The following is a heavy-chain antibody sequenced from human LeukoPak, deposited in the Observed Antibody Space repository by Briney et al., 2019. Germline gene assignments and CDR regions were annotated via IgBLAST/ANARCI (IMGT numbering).Heavy chain of an antibody. CDR3: ARRAPGYQNIVVVTGQESWFDP. J-gene: IGHJ5*02. V-gene: IGHV4-34*01. CDR2: INHSGST. CDR1: GGSFSGYY. Sequence: PSETLSLTCAVYGGSFSGYYWSWIRQPPGKGLEWIGEINHSGSTNYNPSPKSRVTISVDTSKNQFSLKLSSVTAADTAVYYCARRAPGYQNIVVVTGQESWFDPWGQGTLVTVSS. D-gene: IGHD2-21*02.